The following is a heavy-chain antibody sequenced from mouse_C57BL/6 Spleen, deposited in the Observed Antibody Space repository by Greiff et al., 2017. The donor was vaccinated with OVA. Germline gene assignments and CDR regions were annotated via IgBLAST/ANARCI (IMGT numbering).Heavy chain of an antibody. J-gene: IGHJ3*01. CDR1: GFTFSDYG. V-gene: IGHV5-17*01. CDR3: ARNDGYWFAY. D-gene: IGHD2-3*01. CDR2: ISSGSSTI. Sequence: EVMLVESGGGLVKPGGSLKLSCAASGFTFSDYGMHWVRQAPEKGLEWVAYISSGSSTIYYADTVKGRFTISRDNAKNTLFLQMTSLRSEEAAMYYCARNDGYWFAYWGQGTLVTVSA.